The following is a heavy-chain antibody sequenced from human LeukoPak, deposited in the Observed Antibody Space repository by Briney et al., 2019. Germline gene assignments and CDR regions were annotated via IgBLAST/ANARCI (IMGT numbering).Heavy chain of an antibody. Sequence: GGSLRLSCAASGFSFRNYAMNWVRQAPGKGLEWVAVISYDGSNKYYADSVKGRFTISRDNSKNTLYLQMNSLRAEDTAVYYCAKESSSWYPYFQHWGQGTLVTVSS. CDR2: ISYDGSNK. CDR1: GFSFRNYA. D-gene: IGHD6-13*01. CDR3: AKESSSWYPYFQH. J-gene: IGHJ1*01. V-gene: IGHV3-30*18.